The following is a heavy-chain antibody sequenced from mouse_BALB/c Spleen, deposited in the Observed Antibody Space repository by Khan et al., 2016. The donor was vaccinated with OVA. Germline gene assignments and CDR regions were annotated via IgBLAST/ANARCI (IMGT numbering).Heavy chain of an antibody. CDR1: GFTFSNYA. D-gene: IGHD1-1*01. CDR3: ARITGYYGSSYFDY. V-gene: IGHV5-9-3*01. Sequence: EVELVESGGGLVKPGGSLKFSCAASGFTFSNYAMSWVRQTPEKRLEWVATISSGGSYTYYPDSVKGRSTLSRDKAKNTLYLQTSSLRSEDTAMYYSARITGYYGSSYFDYWGQGTTLTVSS. J-gene: IGHJ2*01. CDR2: ISSGGSYT.